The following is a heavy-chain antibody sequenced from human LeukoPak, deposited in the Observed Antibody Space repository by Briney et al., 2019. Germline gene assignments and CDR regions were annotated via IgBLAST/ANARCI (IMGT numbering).Heavy chain of an antibody. CDR1: GFTFSSYA. V-gene: IGHV3-64*01. J-gene: IGHJ6*03. CDR2: ISSNGGST. CDR3: ARDVLLDLWSGYYMTSPWTFYMDV. Sequence: PGGSLRLSCAASGFTFSSYAMHWVRQAPGKGLEYVSAISSNGGSTYYANSVKGRFTISRDNSKNTLYLQMGSLRAEDMAVYYCARDVLLDLWSGYYMTSPWTFYMDVWGKGTTVTVSS. D-gene: IGHD3-3*01.